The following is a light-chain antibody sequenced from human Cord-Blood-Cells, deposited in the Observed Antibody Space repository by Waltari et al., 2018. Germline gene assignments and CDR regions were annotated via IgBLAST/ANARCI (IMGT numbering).Light chain of an antibody. Sequence: EIVLTQSPGTLSLSPGERATRSCRASQSVSSSYLAWYQQKPGQAPRLLIYGASSRATGIPDSFSGSGSGTDFTLTISRLEPEDFAVYYCQQYGRSPWTFGQGTKVEIK. J-gene: IGKJ1*01. CDR2: GAS. V-gene: IGKV3-20*01. CDR1: QSVSSSY. CDR3: QQYGRSPWT.